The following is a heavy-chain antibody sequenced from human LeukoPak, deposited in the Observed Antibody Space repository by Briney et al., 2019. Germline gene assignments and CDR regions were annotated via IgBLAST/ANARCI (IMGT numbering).Heavy chain of an antibody. CDR2: ISYDGSNK. J-gene: IGHJ5*02. D-gene: IGHD4-17*01. CDR1: GFTFSSYA. V-gene: IGHV3-30-3*01. CDR3: ARDYGDLPIIEGWFDP. Sequence: GRSLRLSCAASGFTFSSYAMHWVRQAPGKGLEWVAVISYDGSNKYYADSVKGRFTISRDNSKNTLYLQMNSLRAEDTAVYYCARDYGDLPIIEGWFDPWGQGTLVTVSS.